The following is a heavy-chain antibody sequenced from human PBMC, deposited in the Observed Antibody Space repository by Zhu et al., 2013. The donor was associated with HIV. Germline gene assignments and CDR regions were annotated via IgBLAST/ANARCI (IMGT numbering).Heavy chain of an antibody. CDR3: ATHDRYYYDSSGYYGFFY. CDR2: IYYSGST. V-gene: IGHV4-30-4*01. CDR1: GGSISSGDCY. D-gene: IGHD3-22*01. Sequence: QVQLQESGPGLVKPSQTLSLTCTVSGGSISSGDCYWSWIRQPPGKGLEWIGYIYYSGSTYYNPSLKSRVTISVDTSKNQFSLKLSSVTAADTAVYYCATHDRYYYDSSGYYGFFYWGQGTLVTVSS. J-gene: IGHJ4*02.